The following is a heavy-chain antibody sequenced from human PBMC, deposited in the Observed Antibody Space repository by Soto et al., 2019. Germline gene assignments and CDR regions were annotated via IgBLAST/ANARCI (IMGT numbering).Heavy chain of an antibody. CDR1: GFTFSSHG. D-gene: IGHD2-2*01. CDR2: ISYDGSKK. V-gene: IGHV3-30*18. CDR3: AKDTGDCRSVGCNPGNNWFDP. J-gene: IGHJ5*02. Sequence: GGSLRLSCVVSGFTFSSHGMHWVRQAPGKGLEWVAIISYDGSKKYYLDSVKGRFTISKDNSRNTLYLQMDSLRVEDTAVYHCAKDTGDCRSVGCNPGNNWFDPWGQGTLVTVSS.